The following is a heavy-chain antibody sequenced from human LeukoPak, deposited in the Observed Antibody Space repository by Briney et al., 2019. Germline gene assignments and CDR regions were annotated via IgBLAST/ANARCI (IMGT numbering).Heavy chain of an antibody. CDR1: GATITRSSYY. CDR2: IYPSGKS. Sequence: SETLSLTCTGSGATITRSSYYWSWIRQPAGKGLEWIGRIYPSGKSNYNPSLKSRLTISIDTSNNHFFLKLTSVTAADTSIYYCERDFWSGNPGYWGQGTLVTVSS. V-gene: IGHV4-61*02. CDR3: ERDFWSGNPGY. J-gene: IGHJ4*02. D-gene: IGHD3-3*01.